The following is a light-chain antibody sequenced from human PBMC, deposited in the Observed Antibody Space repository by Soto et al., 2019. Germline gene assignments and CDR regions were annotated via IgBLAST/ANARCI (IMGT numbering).Light chain of an antibody. V-gene: IGKV1-39*01. CDR1: QTITSY. CDR3: QQTSSTPWT. J-gene: IGKJ1*01. Sequence: DIQMTHSPSSLSASVGDRVTITCRASQTITSYLNWYQQKPGKAPNLLIYAASGLHSGVPSRFSGSGSGTDFTLTISSLHPEDFATYYCQQTSSTPWTFGQGTKVDIK. CDR2: AAS.